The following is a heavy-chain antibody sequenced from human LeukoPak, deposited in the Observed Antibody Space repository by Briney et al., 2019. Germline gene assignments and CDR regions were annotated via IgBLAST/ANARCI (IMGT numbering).Heavy chain of an antibody. CDR3: AKGSGRRYFDWYSAY. CDR1: GFTFSSYG. V-gene: IGHV3-30*02. CDR2: IRYDGSNK. J-gene: IGHJ4*02. Sequence: PGGSLRLYCAASGFTFSSYGMHWVRQAPGKGLEWVAFIRYDGSNKYYADSVKGRFTISRDNSKNTLYLQMNSLRAEDTAVYYCAKGSGRRYFDWYSAYWGQGTLVTVSS. D-gene: IGHD3-9*01.